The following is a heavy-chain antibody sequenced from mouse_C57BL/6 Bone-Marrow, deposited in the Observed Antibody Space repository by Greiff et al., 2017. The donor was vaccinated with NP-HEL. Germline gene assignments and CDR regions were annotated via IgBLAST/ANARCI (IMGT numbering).Heavy chain of an antibody. V-gene: IGHV5-2*01. J-gene: IGHJ4*01. D-gene: IGHD2-12*01. CDR2: INSDGGST. Sequence: EVHLVESGGGLVQPGESLKLSCESNEYEFPSHDMSWVRKTPEKRLELVAAINSDGGSTYYPDTMERRFIISRDNTKKTLYLQMSSLRSEDTALYYCARRDYYSHSFYAMDYWGQGTSVTVSS. CDR1: EYEFPSHD. CDR3: ARRDYYSHSFYAMDY.